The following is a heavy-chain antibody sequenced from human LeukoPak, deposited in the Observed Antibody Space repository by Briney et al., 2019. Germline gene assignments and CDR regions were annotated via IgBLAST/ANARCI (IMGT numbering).Heavy chain of an antibody. Sequence: GGSLRLSCAASGFTFSSYAMSWVRQAPGKGLEWVSAISGSGGSTYYADSVKGRFTISRDNSKNTLYLQMNSLRAEDTAVYYCARDGYCSGGSCYGYYFDYWGQGTLATVSS. J-gene: IGHJ4*02. V-gene: IGHV3-23*01. CDR1: GFTFSSYA. CDR2: ISGSGGST. CDR3: ARDGYCSGGSCYGYYFDY. D-gene: IGHD2-15*01.